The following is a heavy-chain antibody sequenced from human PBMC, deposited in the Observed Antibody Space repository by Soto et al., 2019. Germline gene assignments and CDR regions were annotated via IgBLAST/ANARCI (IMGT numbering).Heavy chain of an antibody. CDR2: INHSGST. Sequence: SETLSLTCAVYGGSFSGYYWSWIRQPPGKGLEWIGEINHSGSTNYNPSLKSRVTISVDTSKNQFSLKLSSVTAADTAVYYCARAVDGYCSGGSCYSGGALWGQGTLVTVSS. V-gene: IGHV4-34*01. CDR3: ARAVDGYCSGGSCYSGGAL. D-gene: IGHD2-15*01. J-gene: IGHJ4*02. CDR1: GGSFSGYY.